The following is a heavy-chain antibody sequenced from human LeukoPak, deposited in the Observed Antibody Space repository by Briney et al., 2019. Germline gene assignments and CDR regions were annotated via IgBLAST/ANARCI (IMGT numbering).Heavy chain of an antibody. J-gene: IGHJ5*02. D-gene: IGHD4-17*01. V-gene: IGHV4-34*01. Sequence: SETLSLTCAVSGGSFSCYYWSWIRQPPGKGLEWIGAINHSGSTNYNPSLKSRVTISEDTSTNQFSLKRSAVTAADPAGYYGARGMTTVTTNWFDPSGLGTPVTVSS. CDR3: ARGMTTVTTNWFDP. CDR2: INHSGST. CDR1: GGSFSCYY.